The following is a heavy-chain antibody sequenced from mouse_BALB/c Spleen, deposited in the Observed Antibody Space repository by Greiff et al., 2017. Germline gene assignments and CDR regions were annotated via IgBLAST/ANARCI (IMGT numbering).Heavy chain of an antibody. CDR1: GYTFTSYY. J-gene: IGHJ3*01. CDR2: INPSNGGT. CDR3: TRHGGNSWFAY. Sequence: QVQLQQSGAELVKPGASVKLSCKASGYTFTSYYMYWVKQRPGQGLEWIGGINPSNGGTNFNEKFKSKATLTVDKSSSTAYMQLSSLTSEDSAVYYCTRHGGNSWFAYWGQGTLVTVSA. V-gene: IGHV1S81*02. D-gene: IGHD2-1*01.